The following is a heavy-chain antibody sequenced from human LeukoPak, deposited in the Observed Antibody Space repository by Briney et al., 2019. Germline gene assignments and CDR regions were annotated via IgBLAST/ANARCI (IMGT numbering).Heavy chain of an antibody. CDR3: ARGRNDNGGMFFDS. CDR1: GGSIRSYY. V-gene: IGHV4-59*01. D-gene: IGHD4-23*01. CDR2: ISYSGYT. Sequence: SETLSLTCTVSGGSIRSYYWSWICQAPGKGLEWIGFISYSGYTSYSPSLQSRVAISVDTSKSQFSLRLRSMTAADTAIYYCARGRNDNGGMFFDSWAQGTLVTVSS. J-gene: IGHJ4*02.